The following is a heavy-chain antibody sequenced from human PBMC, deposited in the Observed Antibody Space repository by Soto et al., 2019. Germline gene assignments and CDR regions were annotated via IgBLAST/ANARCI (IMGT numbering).Heavy chain of an antibody. J-gene: IGHJ4*02. Sequence: GGSLRLSCAASGFTFSSYDMHWVRQATGKGLEWVSRINSDGSSTFYADSVKGRFTISRDNAKNTLYLQMNSLRAEDTAVYYCASSLLTPFDYWGQGTLVTVSS. CDR3: ASSLLTPFDY. D-gene: IGHD7-27*01. CDR2: INSDGSST. CDR1: GFTFSSYD. V-gene: IGHV3-74*01.